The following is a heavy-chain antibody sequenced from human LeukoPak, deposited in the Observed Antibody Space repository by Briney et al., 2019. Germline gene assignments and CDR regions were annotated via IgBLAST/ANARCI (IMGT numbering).Heavy chain of an antibody. CDR1: GFTFSRYW. CDR3: ARDLGGIAGS. D-gene: IGHD1-26*01. Sequence: GGSLRLSCAASGFTFSRYWMHWVRQVPGKGLEWVSRLNEDGRTTTYADPVQGRFTIYRDNSKNTLYLQMNSVRAEDTALYYCARDLGGIAGSWGQGALVTVSS. V-gene: IGHV3-74*01. J-gene: IGHJ1*01. CDR2: LNEDGRTT.